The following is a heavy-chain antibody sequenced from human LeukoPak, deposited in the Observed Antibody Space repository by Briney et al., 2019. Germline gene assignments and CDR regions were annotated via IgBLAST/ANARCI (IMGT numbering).Heavy chain of an antibody. D-gene: IGHD3-22*01. J-gene: IGHJ4*02. CDR2: ISGSGGST. CDR3: AKCGGDYHDSSGYYDLLDY. Sequence: GGSLRLSCAASGFTFSSYAMSWVRQAPGKGLEWVSAISGSGGSTYYADSVKGRFTISRDNSKNTLYLQMNSLRAEDTAVYYCAKCGGDYHDSSGYYDLLDYWGQGTLVTVSS. V-gene: IGHV3-23*01. CDR1: GFTFSSYA.